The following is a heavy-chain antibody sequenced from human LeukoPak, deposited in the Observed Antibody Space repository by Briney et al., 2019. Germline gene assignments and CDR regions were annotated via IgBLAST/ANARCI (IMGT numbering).Heavy chain of an antibody. V-gene: IGHV4-38-2*02. J-gene: IGHJ4*02. Sequence: PSETLSLTCTVSGYSINSGYYWGWIRQPPGKALEWFGTIYHSGTTSYNPSLKSRVTISVDTSKNQFSLKLSSVTAADTAVYYCARTYSSSWAPFDYWGQGTLVTVSS. D-gene: IGHD6-6*01. CDR3: ARTYSSSWAPFDY. CDR1: GYSINSGYY. CDR2: IYHSGTT.